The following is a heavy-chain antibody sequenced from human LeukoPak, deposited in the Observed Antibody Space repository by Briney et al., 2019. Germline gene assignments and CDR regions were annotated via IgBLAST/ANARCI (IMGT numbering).Heavy chain of an antibody. Sequence: PGGSLRLSCAASGFTFSSYWMTWVRRAPGKGLEWVANIKQDGSEKFYVDSVKGRFTISRDNAKNSLYLQMNSLKADDTAVYYCARERYYYYYMDVWGKGTTVTISS. J-gene: IGHJ6*03. CDR1: GFTFSSYW. V-gene: IGHV3-7*01. CDR2: IKQDGSEK. CDR3: ARERYYYYYMDV.